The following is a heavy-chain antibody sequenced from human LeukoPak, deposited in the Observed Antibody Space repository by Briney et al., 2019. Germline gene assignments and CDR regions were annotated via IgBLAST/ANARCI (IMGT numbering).Heavy chain of an antibody. CDR3: ARPTGTVTTFDY. CDR1: GYTFTGYY. J-gene: IGHJ4*02. D-gene: IGHD4-17*01. CDR2: INPNSGGT. V-gene: IGHV1-2*02. Sequence: ASVKVSCKASGYTFTGYYMHWVRQVPGQGLEWMGWINPNSGGTNYAQKFQGRVTMTRDTSISTAYMELSRLRSDDTAVYYCARPTGTVTTFDYWGQGTLVTVSS.